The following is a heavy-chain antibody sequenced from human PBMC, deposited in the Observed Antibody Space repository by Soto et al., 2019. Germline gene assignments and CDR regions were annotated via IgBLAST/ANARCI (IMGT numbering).Heavy chain of an antibody. D-gene: IGHD2-2*01. CDR1: GYTFTGYY. CDR3: ARDVLVVVPAAMRSLGY. CDR2: INPNSGGT. V-gene: IGHV1-2*04. J-gene: IGHJ4*02. Sequence: GASVKVSCTASGYTFTGYYMHWVRQAPGQGLEWMGWINPNSGGTNYAQKFQGWVTMTRDTSISTAYMELSRLRSDDTAVYYCARDVLVVVPAAMRSLGYWGQGTLVTVSS.